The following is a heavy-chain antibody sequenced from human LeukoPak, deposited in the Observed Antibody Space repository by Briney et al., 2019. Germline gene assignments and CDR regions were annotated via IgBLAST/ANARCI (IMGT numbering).Heavy chain of an antibody. CDR3: ARAYGGRLAFDY. J-gene: IGHJ4*02. Sequence: SETLSLTCAVYGGSFSGYYWSWIRQPPGKGLEWIGEINHSGSTNYNPSLKSRVTISVDTSKNQFSLKLSSVTAADTAVYYCARAYGGRLAFDYWGQGTLVTVSS. CDR2: INHSGST. D-gene: IGHD4-23*01. CDR1: GGSFSGYY. V-gene: IGHV4-34*01.